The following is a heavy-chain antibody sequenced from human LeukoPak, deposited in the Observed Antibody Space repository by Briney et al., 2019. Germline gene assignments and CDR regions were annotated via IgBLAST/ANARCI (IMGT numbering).Heavy chain of an antibody. CDR3: AREGGGQLLYGDAFDI. V-gene: IGHV1-46*01. J-gene: IGHJ3*02. CDR2: INPSGGST. D-gene: IGHD2-2*02. Sequence: ASVKVSCKASGYTFTSYGISWVRQAPGQGLEWMGIINPSGGSTSYAQKFQGRVTMTRDTSTSTVYMELSSLRSEDTAVYYCAREGGGQLLYGDAFDIWGQGTMVTVSS. CDR1: GYTFTSYG.